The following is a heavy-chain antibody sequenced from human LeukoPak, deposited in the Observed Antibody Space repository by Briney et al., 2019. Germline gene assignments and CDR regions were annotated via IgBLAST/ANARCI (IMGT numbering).Heavy chain of an antibody. D-gene: IGHD2-2*01. CDR2: IYSGGST. V-gene: IGHV3-53*05. Sequence: GGPLRLSCAASGFTVSSNYMSWVRQAPGKGLEWVSVIYSGGSTYYADSVKGRFTISRDNSKNTLYLQMNSLRAEDTAVYYCAKDHGVPAATYYFDYWGQGTLVTVS. CDR1: GFTVSSNY. J-gene: IGHJ4*02. CDR3: AKDHGVPAATYYFDY.